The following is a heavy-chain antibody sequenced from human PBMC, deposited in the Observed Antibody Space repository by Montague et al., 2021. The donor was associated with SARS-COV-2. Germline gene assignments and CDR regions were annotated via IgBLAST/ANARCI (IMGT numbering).Heavy chain of an antibody. V-gene: IGHV4-39*01. J-gene: IGHJ3*02. D-gene: IGHD3-10*01. CDR3: ARHPPHSPSGNYLVPGGFDI. CDR2: IFQSGGI. CDR1: GGSIGGQKYN. Sequence: SETLSLTCTVSGGSIGGQKYNGDWIGQTPGTGLEWIRNIFQSGGISYNPSLNSRVTISVDTSSNQFSLRLSSVTAADTAVYFCARHPPHSPSGNYLVPGGFDIWGPGKMVTVSS.